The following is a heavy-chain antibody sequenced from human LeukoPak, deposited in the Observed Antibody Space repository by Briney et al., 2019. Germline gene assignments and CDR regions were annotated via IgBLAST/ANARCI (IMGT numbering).Heavy chain of an antibody. Sequence: GGSLRLSCAASGFTFSSYGMSWVRQAPGKGLEWVSSISGGGGRTYYADSVKGRFTISRDDSKNTLYLQMNSLRAEDTAVYYCAKVLSGSQDYWGQGTLVTVFS. CDR2: ISGGGGRT. V-gene: IGHV3-23*01. D-gene: IGHD1-26*01. CDR1: GFTFSSYG. J-gene: IGHJ4*02. CDR3: AKVLSGSQDY.